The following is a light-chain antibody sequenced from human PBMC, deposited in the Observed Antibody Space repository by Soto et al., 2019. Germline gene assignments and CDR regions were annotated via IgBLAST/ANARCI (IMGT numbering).Light chain of an antibody. V-gene: IGLV2-14*01. CDR3: ISYVCDYGRYV. CDR1: KSVFGIYDF. J-gene: IGLJ1*01. Sequence: QPSCVSGTPGQTITLAWPGRKSVFGIYDFVSWYQHHPGRAPKLIVSEVSHRPSGVSNRFSGSKSGNTASLTISGLQSEDEADCYCISYVCDYGRYVFGTGSKV. CDR2: EVS.